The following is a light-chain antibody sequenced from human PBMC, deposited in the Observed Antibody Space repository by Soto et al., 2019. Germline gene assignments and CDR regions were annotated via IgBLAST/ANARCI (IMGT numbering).Light chain of an antibody. CDR1: NSNIGSNT. CDR3: AAWDDSLNGRV. Sequence: QSALTQPPSASGTPGQRVTISCSGSNSNIGSNTVNWYQQLPGTAPKLLIYYDNLRPSGVPDRISGSKSGTSASLAISGLQSDDAADYYCAAWDDSLNGRVFGTGTKVTVL. J-gene: IGLJ1*01. V-gene: IGLV1-44*01. CDR2: YDN.